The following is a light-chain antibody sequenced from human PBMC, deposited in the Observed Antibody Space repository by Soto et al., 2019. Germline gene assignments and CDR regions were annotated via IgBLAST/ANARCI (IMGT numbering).Light chain of an antibody. Sequence: QSALTQPASVSGSPGQSITISCTGTSSDIGTYDYVSWYQQHPGKAPKLMIYEVSNRPSGVPDRFSGSKSGNTPSLTIFGLQAEDEADYYCSLYTSSSTWVFGGGTKLTVL. J-gene: IGLJ3*02. CDR2: EVS. CDR1: SSDIGTYDY. CDR3: SLYTSSSTWV. V-gene: IGLV2-14*01.